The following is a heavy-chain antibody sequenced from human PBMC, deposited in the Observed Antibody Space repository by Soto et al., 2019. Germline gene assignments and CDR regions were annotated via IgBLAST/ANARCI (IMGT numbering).Heavy chain of an antibody. J-gene: IGHJ6*02. D-gene: IGHD3-9*01. CDR2: ISYDGSNK. Sequence: QVQLVESGGGVVQPGRSLRLSCAASGFTFSSYAMHWVRQAPGKGLEWVAVISYDGSNKYYADSVKGRFTISRDNSKNXXYLQMNSLRAEDTAVYYCARDVLTGRYYYYYGMDVWGQGTTVTVSS. V-gene: IGHV3-30-3*01. CDR1: GFTFSSYA. CDR3: ARDVLTGRYYYYYGMDV.